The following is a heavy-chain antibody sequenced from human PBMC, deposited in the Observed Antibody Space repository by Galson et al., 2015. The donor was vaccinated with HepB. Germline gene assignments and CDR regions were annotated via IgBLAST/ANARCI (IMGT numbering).Heavy chain of an antibody. CDR3: ARQQDLTIFGVVMTRGHFDY. CDR2: INPSGGST. V-gene: IGHV1-46*01. Sequence: SVKVSCKASGYTFTSYYMHWVRQAPGQGLEWMGIINPSGGSTSYAQKFQGRVTMTRDTSTSTVYVELSSLRSEDTAVYYCARQQDLTIFGVVMTRGHFDYWGQGTLVTVSS. J-gene: IGHJ4*02. D-gene: IGHD3-3*01. CDR1: GYTFTSYY.